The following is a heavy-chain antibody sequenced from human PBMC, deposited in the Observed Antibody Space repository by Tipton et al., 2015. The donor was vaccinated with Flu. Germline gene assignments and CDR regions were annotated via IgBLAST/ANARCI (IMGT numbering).Heavy chain of an antibody. CDR1: DYSISSGYY. CDR3: ARSTYYYGSGSADY. CDR2: IAHSGRT. J-gene: IGHJ4*02. V-gene: IGHV4-38-2*01. D-gene: IGHD3-10*01. Sequence: LRLSCAVSDYSISSGYYWGWVRQPPGKGLEWIGCIAHSGRTYYNPSLKSRVTISVDTAKNQFSQRLSSVTAADTAVYYCARSTYYYGSGSADYWGQGTLVTVSS.